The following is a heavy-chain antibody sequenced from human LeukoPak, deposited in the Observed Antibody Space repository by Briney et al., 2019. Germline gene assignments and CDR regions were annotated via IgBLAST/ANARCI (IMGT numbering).Heavy chain of an antibody. J-gene: IGHJ4*02. CDR1: GGSISSYY. CDR2: IYYCGST. CDR3: ARGESSGIAAAGFDY. V-gene: IGHV4-59*01. D-gene: IGHD6-13*01. Sequence: PSETLSLTCTVSGGSISSYYWSWIRQPPGKGLEWIGYIYYCGSTNYNPSLKSRVTISVDTSKHQFSLKLSSVTAADTAVYYCARGESSGIAAAGFDYWGQGTLVTVSS.